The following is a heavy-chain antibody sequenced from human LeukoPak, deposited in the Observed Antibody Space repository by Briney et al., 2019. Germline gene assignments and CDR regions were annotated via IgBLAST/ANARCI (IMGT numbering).Heavy chain of an antibody. CDR2: SSSGSTI. J-gene: IGHJ4*02. CDR1: GFTFSSYE. D-gene: IGHD6-19*01. V-gene: IGHV3-48*03. CDR3: AREDSSGLDY. Sequence: GGSPRLSCAASGFTFSSYEMNWVRQAPGKGLEWVSSSSGSTIYYADSVKGRFTISRDNAKNSLYLQMNSLRAEDTAIYYCAREDSSGLDYWGQGTLVTVSS.